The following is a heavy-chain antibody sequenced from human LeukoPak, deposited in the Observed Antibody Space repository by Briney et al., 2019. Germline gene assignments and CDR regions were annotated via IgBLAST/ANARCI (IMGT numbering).Heavy chain of an antibody. Sequence: SETLSLTCTVSGGSTSSYYWSWIRQPPGKGLEWIGYIYYSGSTNYNPSLKSRVTISVDTSKNQFSLKLSSVTAADTAVYYCARVIRGYCSSTSCHSNAFDIWGQGTMVTVSS. D-gene: IGHD2-2*01. J-gene: IGHJ3*02. CDR2: IYYSGST. CDR3: ARVIRGYCSSTSCHSNAFDI. V-gene: IGHV4-59*01. CDR1: GGSTSSYY.